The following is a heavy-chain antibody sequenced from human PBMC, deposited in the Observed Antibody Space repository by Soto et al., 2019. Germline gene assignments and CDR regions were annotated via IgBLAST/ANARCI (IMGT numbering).Heavy chain of an antibody. CDR1: VFTFHSYS. CDR3: AKVTGRWFDP. J-gene: IGHJ5*02. CDR2: LTGSGGST. V-gene: IGHV3-23*01. Sequence: GGSLVLSCAASVFTFHSYSMSWVRQAPGKGLEWVSALTGSGGSTYYADSVKGRFAISRDNSKNTVYLQMNSLTAEDTAVYYCAKVTGRWFDPWGQGTLVTVSS.